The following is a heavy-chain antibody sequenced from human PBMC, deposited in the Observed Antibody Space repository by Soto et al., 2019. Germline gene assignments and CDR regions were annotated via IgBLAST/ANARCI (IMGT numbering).Heavy chain of an antibody. CDR2: VSGSGGGT. Sequence: GSLRLSCAASGFTFNTYGMTWVRQAPGKGLEWVSTVSGSGGGTYYADSVKGRFTISRVNSKNTMYLQMSNLRAEDTAVYFCARIGPYCGGDCYPDFDFWGLGTPVTVSS. J-gene: IGHJ4*02. D-gene: IGHD2-21*02. CDR3: ARIGPYCGGDCYPDFDF. CDR1: GFTFNTYG. V-gene: IGHV3-23*01.